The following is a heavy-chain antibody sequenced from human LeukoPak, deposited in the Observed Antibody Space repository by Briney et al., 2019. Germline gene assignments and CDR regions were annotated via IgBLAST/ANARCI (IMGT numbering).Heavy chain of an antibody. CDR2: INGAVYAT. CDR3: ARAPGSLVSIAARPYYFDY. CDR1: GFTFSRYA. Sequence: PGGSLRLSWAASGFTFSRYAMSWVRQAPGKGMEWVSIINGAVYATYCADSVKGRFAISRDNSKNTLYLQINSLRVEDTAVYYCARAPGSLVSIAARPYYFDYWGQGTLVTVSS. D-gene: IGHD6-6*01. V-gene: IGHV3-23*01. J-gene: IGHJ4*02.